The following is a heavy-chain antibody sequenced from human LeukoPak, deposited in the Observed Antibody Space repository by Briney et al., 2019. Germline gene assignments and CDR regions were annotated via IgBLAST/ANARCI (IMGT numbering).Heavy chain of an antibody. CDR3: AKGPPNGDGWAS. CDR2: ISDSGCGT. CDR1: GSTFSTYA. J-gene: IGHJ3*01. D-gene: IGHD3-16*01. V-gene: IGHV3-23*01. Sequence: GGSPTPFCAVSGSTFSTYAMSWARQAPGKGLEWGSSISDSGCGTYYADSVKGRFTISRDNSNNSLYLQMNSLRAEDTAVYYCAKGPPNGDGWASGGQGTMVTVSS.